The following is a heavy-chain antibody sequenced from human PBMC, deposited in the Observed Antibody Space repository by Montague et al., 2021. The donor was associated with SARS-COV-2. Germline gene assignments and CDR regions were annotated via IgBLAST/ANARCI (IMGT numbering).Heavy chain of an antibody. D-gene: IGHD6-19*01. Sequence: SETLSITCAVYGGSFSGYYWSWVRQPPGKGLEWIGEIYHSGSTNYNPSLKSRVTISVDKSKNQFSLKLSSVTAADTAVYYCARDSSGWSRFDYWGQGTLVTVSS. CDR3: ARDSSGWSRFDY. CDR2: IYHSGST. V-gene: IGHV4-34*01. CDR1: GGSFSGYY. J-gene: IGHJ4*02.